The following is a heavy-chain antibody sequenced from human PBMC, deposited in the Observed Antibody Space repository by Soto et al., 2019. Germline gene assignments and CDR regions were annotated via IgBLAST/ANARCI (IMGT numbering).Heavy chain of an antibody. CDR3: AREACSSTSCYVYFDY. D-gene: IGHD2-2*01. V-gene: IGHV1-3*01. Sequence: ASVKVSCKASGYTFTSYAMHWVRQAPGQRLEWMGWINAGNGNTKYSQKFQGRVTITRDTSASAAYMELSSLRSEDTAVYYCAREACSSTSCYVYFDYWGQGTLVTVSS. CDR2: INAGNGNT. J-gene: IGHJ4*02. CDR1: GYTFTSYA.